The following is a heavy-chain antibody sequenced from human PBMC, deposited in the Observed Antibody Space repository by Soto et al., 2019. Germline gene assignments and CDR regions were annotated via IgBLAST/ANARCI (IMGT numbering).Heavy chain of an antibody. CDR3: ERGGNWNDQGLFDY. J-gene: IGHJ4*02. Sequence: SVKVSCKASGCTFSSYAISWVRQAPGQGLEWMGGIIPIFGTANYAQKFQGRVTITADASTRTAYMELSSLRSEETAAHYCERGGNWNDQGLFDYSGQGTLVTV. CDR2: IIPIFGTA. D-gene: IGHD1-1*01. V-gene: IGHV1-69*13. CDR1: GCTFSSYA.